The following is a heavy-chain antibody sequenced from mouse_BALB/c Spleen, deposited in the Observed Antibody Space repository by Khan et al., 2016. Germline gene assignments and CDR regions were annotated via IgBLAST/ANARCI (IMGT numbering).Heavy chain of an antibody. Sequence: VQLQQSGPELVKPGASVKMSCKATGYTFTNYVMHWVKQKPGQGLEWIGYINPYNAGTKYNEKFKGKATLTSERSSSTAYMELSSLTAEDSAVYYWARDYYGYDFGYWCQGTTFTVSS. J-gene: IGHJ2*01. D-gene: IGHD2-2*01. CDR1: GYTFTNYV. V-gene: IGHV1S136*01. CDR2: INPYNAGT. CDR3: ARDYYGYDFGY.